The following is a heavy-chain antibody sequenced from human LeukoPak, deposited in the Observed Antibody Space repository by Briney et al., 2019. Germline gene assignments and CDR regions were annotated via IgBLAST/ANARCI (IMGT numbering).Heavy chain of an antibody. D-gene: IGHD4-11*01. CDR3: ARADDYSNVDY. CDR2: IYTSGST. Sequence: SETLSLTCTVSGGSISSSSYYWGWIHQPPGKGLEWIGRIYTSGSTNYNPSLKSRVTISVDTSKNQFSLKLSSVTAADTAVYYCARADDYSNVDYWGQGTLVTVSS. J-gene: IGHJ4*02. V-gene: IGHV4-39*07. CDR1: GGSISSSSYY.